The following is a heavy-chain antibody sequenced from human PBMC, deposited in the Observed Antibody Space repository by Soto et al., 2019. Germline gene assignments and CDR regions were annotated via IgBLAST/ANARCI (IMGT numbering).Heavy chain of an antibody. J-gene: IGHJ4*02. CDR3: ARDHEERTSNSGWYDY. CDR2: ISAYNGNT. D-gene: IGHD6-19*01. CDR1: GYTFTSYG. V-gene: IGHV1-18*01. Sequence: ASVKVSCKASGYTFTSYGISWVRQAPGQGLEWMGWISAYNGNTNYAQKLQGRVTMTTDTSTSTAYMELRSLRSDDTAVYYCARDHEERTSNSGWYDYWGQGTLVTVS.